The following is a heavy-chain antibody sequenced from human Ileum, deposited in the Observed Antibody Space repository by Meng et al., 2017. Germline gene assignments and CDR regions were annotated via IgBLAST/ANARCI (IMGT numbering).Heavy chain of an antibody. V-gene: IGHV4-34*01. J-gene: IGHJ4*02. CDR1: GGSFSGYY. CDR2: INHSGST. CDR3: SRTSYYDNSGYYPG. Sequence: VQLQQWGAGLWKPSVTLSLTCAAYGGSFSGYYWRWIRQPPGKGLEWIGEINHSGSTNYNPSLKSRVTISVDTSKNQFSLKLSSVTAADTAVYYCSRTSYYDNSGYYPGWGQGTLVTVSS. D-gene: IGHD3-22*01.